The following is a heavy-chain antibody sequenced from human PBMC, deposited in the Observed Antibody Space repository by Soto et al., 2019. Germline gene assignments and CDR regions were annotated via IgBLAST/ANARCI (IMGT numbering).Heavy chain of an antibody. CDR3: ARVTLEVGATPYTKYYHGMDV. Sequence: QVQLVQSGAEVKKPGSSVKVSCKASGGTFSNYGITWVRQAPRQGLEWMGGFIPLFGTANYAQKFQGRVTITADESTNTAYMELSSLRSEDTAVYYCARVTLEVGATPYTKYYHGMDVWGQGTTVTVSS. J-gene: IGHJ6*02. V-gene: IGHV1-69*01. D-gene: IGHD1-26*01. CDR1: GGTFSNYG. CDR2: FIPLFGTA.